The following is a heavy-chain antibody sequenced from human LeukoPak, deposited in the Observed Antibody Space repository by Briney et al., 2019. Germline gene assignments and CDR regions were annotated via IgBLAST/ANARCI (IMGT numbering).Heavy chain of an antibody. CDR3: ARLRALSYYDSSGNMYYFEY. D-gene: IGHD3-22*01. CDR1: GGSISSYY. V-gene: IGHV4-59*01. J-gene: IGHJ4*02. CDR2: IYYSGIT. Sequence: SETLSLTCTVSGGSISSYYWSWVRQPPGKGLEWIGFIYYSGITDYNPSLKSRVTISVDTSKNQFSLKLTSVTAADTAVYYCARLRALSYYDSSGNMYYFEYWGQGALVTVSS.